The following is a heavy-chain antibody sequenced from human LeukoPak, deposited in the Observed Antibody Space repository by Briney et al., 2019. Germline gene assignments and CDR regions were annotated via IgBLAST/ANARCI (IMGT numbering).Heavy chain of an antibody. J-gene: IGHJ3*01. Sequence: ASVTVSCKASGYTFTSFDINWVRQATGQGLEWMGWMNPNNGNTGFVQKFQGRVTMTRNTSISTAYMELSSLRSDDTAVYYCARARITMMAFDVWGQGTVVTVSS. V-gene: IGHV1-8*01. CDR1: GYTFTSFD. CDR3: ARARITMMAFDV. CDR2: MNPNNGNT. D-gene: IGHD3-22*01.